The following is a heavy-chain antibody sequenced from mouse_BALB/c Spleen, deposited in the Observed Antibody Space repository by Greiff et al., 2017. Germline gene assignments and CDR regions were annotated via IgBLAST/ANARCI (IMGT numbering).Heavy chain of an antibody. V-gene: IGHV1S137*01. J-gene: IGHJ4*01. D-gene: IGHD1-1*01. CDR3: ARGITTVGAYYAMDY. CDR1: GYTFTDYA. CDR2: ISTYYGDA. Sequence: VQLQQSGAELVRPGVSVKISCKGSGYTFTDYAMHWVKQSHAKSLEWIGVISTYYGDASYNQKFKGKATMTVDKSSSTAYMELARLTSEDSAIYYCARGITTVGAYYAMDYWGQGTSVTVSS.